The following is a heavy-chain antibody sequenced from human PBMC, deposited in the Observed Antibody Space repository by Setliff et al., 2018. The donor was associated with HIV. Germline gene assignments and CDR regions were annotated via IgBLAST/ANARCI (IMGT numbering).Heavy chain of an antibody. Sequence: PSETLSLTCAVSGYSISSGYYWGWIRQPPGKGLEWIGSIYHSGSTYYNPSLKSRVTISVDTSKDQISLKLSSVTAADTAVYYCASRSSYVPLYFYYMDVWGKGTTVTVSS. CDR3: ASRSSYVPLYFYYMDV. D-gene: IGHD3-16*01. CDR2: IYHSGST. V-gene: IGHV4-38-2*01. J-gene: IGHJ6*03. CDR1: GYSISSGYY.